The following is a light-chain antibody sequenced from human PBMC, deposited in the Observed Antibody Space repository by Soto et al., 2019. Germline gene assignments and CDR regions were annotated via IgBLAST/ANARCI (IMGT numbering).Light chain of an antibody. Sequence: DIQLTQSPSFLSASVGDRVTITCRASQGISSYLAWYQQKPGKAPKLLIYAASTLQGGVPSRFSGCGFGTEFTLTISSLQPEDSATYHCQHLHSYPHTFGQGTKLEIK. CDR1: QGISSY. CDR3: QHLHSYPHT. CDR2: AAS. J-gene: IGKJ2*01. V-gene: IGKV1-9*01.